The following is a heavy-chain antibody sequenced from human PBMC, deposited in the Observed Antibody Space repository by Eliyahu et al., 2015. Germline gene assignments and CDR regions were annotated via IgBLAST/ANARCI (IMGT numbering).Heavy chain of an antibody. J-gene: IGHJ4*02. CDR2: ISYSGDTT. CDR3: N. D-gene: IGHD6-6*01. V-gene: IGHV3-23*01. Sequence: EVRLLESGGGLVQPGGSLRLSCTXSGFTXRIYDMXWVRQAPGKGXEWVSAISYSGDTTYYADPVKGRFTISRDNSKNTLYYCAKKPPIASRREGADNWGQGTLVTVSS. CDR1: GFTXRIYD.